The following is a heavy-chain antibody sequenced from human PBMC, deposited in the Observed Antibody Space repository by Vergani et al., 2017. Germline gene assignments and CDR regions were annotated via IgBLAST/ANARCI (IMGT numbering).Heavy chain of an antibody. CDR1: GFTFSSYA. J-gene: IGHJ6*03. V-gene: IGHV3-23*01. CDR2: ISGSGGST. CDR3: ARDEVGYCSSTSCPPSGYYYYMDV. Sequence: EVQLLESGGGLVQPGGSLRLSCAASGFTFSSYAMSWVRQAPGKGLEWVSAISGSGGSTYYADSVKGRFTISRDNSKNTLYLQMNSLRAEDTAVYYCARDEVGYCSSTSCPPSGYYYYMDVWGKGTTVTVSS. D-gene: IGHD2-2*01.